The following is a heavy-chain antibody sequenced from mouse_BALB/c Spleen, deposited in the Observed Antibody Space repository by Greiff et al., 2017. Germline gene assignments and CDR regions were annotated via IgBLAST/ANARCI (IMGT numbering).Heavy chain of an antibody. CDR1: GYSITSDYA. CDR2: ISYSGST. CDR3: ARGGNYLFAY. Sequence: EVKLMESGPGLVKPSQSLSLTCTVTGYSITSDYAWNWIRQFPGNKLEWMGYISYSGSTSYNPSLKSRISITRDTSKNQFFLQLNSVTTEDTATYYCARGGNYLFAYWGQGTLVTVSP. V-gene: IGHV3-2*02. J-gene: IGHJ3*01. D-gene: IGHD2-1*01.